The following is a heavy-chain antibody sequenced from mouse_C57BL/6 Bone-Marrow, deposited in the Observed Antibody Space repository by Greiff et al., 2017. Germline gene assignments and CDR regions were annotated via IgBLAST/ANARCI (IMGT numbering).Heavy chain of an antibody. V-gene: IGHV3-6*01. Sequence: EVQLQESGPGLVKPSQSLSLTCSVTGYSITSGYYWNWIRQFPGNKLEWMGYISYDGSNNYNPSLKNRISITRDTSKNQFFLKLNSVTTEDTATYYCARRLRRPHAMDYWGQGTSVTVSS. J-gene: IGHJ4*01. CDR1: GYSITSGYY. D-gene: IGHD2-4*01. CDR3: ARRLRRPHAMDY. CDR2: ISYDGSN.